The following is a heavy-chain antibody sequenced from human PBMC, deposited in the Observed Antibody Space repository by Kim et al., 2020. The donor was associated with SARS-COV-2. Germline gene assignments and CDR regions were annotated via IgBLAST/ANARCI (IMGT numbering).Heavy chain of an antibody. CDR2: INPSGGST. Sequence: ASVKVSCKAXGYTFTSYYMHWVRQAPGQGLEWMGIINPSGGSTSYAQKFQGRVTMTRDTSTSTVYMELSSLRSEDTAVYYCARGIGAPYYDFWSGYYPPATNWFDPWGQGTLVTVSS. J-gene: IGHJ5*02. CDR3: ARGIGAPYYDFWSGYYPPATNWFDP. CDR1: GYTFTSYY. D-gene: IGHD3-3*01. V-gene: IGHV1-46*01.